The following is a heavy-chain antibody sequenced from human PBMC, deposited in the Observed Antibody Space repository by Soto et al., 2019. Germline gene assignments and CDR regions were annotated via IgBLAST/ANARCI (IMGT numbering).Heavy chain of an antibody. J-gene: IGHJ6*02. Sequence: SETLSLTCTVSGGSISSSSYYWGWIRQPPGKGLEWIGSIYYSGSTYYNPSLKSRVTISVDTSKNQFSLKLSSVTAADTAVYYCARSVLYYYYYGMDVWGQGTTVTVSS. CDR2: IYYSGST. CDR1: GGSISSSSYY. D-gene: IGHD3-16*02. CDR3: ARSVLYYYYYGMDV. V-gene: IGHV4-39*01.